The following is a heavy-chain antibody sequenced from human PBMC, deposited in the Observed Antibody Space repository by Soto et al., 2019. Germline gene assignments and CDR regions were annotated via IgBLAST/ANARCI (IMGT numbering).Heavy chain of an antibody. V-gene: IGHV4-31*03. CDR1: GGSISSVGYH. CDR2: IYYSGST. D-gene: IGHD3-10*01. Sequence: SETLSLTCTVSGGSISSVGYHWSWIRQHPGKGLEWIGYIYYSGSTYYNPSLKSRVTIPVDTSKNQFSLKLSSVTAADTAVYYCARELDFYDSGTYYKSADWFGPWGQGTLVTVSS. J-gene: IGHJ5*02. CDR3: ARELDFYDSGTYYKSADWFGP.